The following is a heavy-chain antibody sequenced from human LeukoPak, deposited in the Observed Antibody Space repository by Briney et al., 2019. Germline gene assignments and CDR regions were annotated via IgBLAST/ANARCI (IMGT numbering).Heavy chain of an antibody. CDR3: AKVPDYYGSGSYDY. J-gene: IGHJ4*02. Sequence: GRSLRLSCAASGFTFSNFWMHWVRQAPGKGLEWVSAISGSGTSTYYADSVKGRFTISRDNSKNTLYLQMNSLRAEDTAAYYCAKVPDYYGSGSYDYWGQGTLVTVSS. V-gene: IGHV3-23*01. CDR2: ISGSGTST. CDR1: GFTFSNFW. D-gene: IGHD3-10*01.